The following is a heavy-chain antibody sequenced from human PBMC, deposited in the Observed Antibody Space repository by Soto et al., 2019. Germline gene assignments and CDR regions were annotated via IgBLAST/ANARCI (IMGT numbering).Heavy chain of an antibody. CDR1: GFNFNNFG. Sequence: GGSLRLSCAASGFNFNNFGMNWFRQAPGKGLEWVSSIRTSSSYIYYAESVKGRFTISRDNAEKSLYLEMNRLGVEDTAVYYCARDRAPFCGGDCGLVDVWGQGTSVTVS. J-gene: IGHJ6*02. D-gene: IGHD2-21*02. CDR3: ARDRAPFCGGDCGLVDV. CDR2: IRTSSSYI. V-gene: IGHV3-21*01.